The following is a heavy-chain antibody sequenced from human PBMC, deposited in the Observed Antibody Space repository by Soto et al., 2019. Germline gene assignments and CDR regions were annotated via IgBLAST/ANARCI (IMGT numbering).Heavy chain of an antibody. V-gene: IGHV4-31*03. CDR3: ARAAHYSSPFRWFDP. CDR1: GGSISSGGYY. J-gene: IGHJ5*02. D-gene: IGHD6-13*01. Sequence: ILSLTCTVSGGSISSGGYYWSWIRQHPGKGLEWIGYIYYSGSTYYNPSLKSRVTISVDTSKNQFSLKLSSVTAADTAVYYCARAAHYSSPFRWFDPWGQGTLVTSPQ. CDR2: IYYSGST.